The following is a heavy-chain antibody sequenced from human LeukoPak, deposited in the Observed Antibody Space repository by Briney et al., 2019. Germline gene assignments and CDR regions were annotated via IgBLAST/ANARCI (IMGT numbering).Heavy chain of an antibody. CDR1: VGSFSGYY. D-gene: IGHD2-15*01. J-gene: IGHJ4*02. CDR2: INHSGST. Sequence: PSETLPLTCAVYVGSFSGYYWSWIRQPPGKGLEWIGEINHSGSTNYNPSLKSRVTISVDTSKNQFSLKLTSVTAADTAVYYCARYSFPAWRSFDYWGQGTLVTASP. V-gene: IGHV4-34*01. CDR3: ARYSFPAWRSFDY.